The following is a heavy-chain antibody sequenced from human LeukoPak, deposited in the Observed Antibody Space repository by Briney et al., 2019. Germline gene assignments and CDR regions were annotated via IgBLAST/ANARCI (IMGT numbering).Heavy chain of an antibody. CDR1: GYTFTGYY. V-gene: IGHV1-46*03. D-gene: IGHD6-13*01. Sequence: ASVKVSCKASGYTFTGYYMHWVRQAPGQGLEWTGIINPSGGSTGYALKFQDRVTMTRDTSTSTLYMELSSLRSEDTAVYYCVRGPDAAGVYNWFDTWGQGTL. CDR2: INPSGGST. CDR3: VRGPDAAGVYNWFDT. J-gene: IGHJ5*02.